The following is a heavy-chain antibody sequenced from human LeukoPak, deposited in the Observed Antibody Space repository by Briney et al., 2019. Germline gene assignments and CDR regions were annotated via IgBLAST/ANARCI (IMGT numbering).Heavy chain of an antibody. Sequence: GASVKVSCKASGYTFTNYYMHWVRQAPGQGLEWMGIINPSGGSTTYAQKFQGRVTMTRDTSTSTVYMELSSLRSEDTAVYYCAREIGPRQLHLWASAFDYWGKGTLVTVSS. V-gene: IGHV1-46*01. J-gene: IGHJ4*02. D-gene: IGHD5-18*01. CDR2: INPSGGST. CDR3: AREIGPRQLHLWASAFDY. CDR1: GYTFTNYY.